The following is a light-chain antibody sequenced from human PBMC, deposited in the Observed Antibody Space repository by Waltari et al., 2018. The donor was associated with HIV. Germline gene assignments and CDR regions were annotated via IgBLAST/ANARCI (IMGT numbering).Light chain of an antibody. J-gene: IGKJ2*01. CDR2: WAS. V-gene: IGKV4-1*01. Sequence: DIVMTQSPDSLAVSLGERATINYKSSQNILYSSTNKNYLAWYQQKPGQPPKLLIYWASARESGVPGRFSGSGSGTDFTLTISSLQAEDVAVYYCQQYYSIPYTFGQGTKLEIK. CDR3: QQYYSIPYT. CDR1: QNILYSSTNKNY.